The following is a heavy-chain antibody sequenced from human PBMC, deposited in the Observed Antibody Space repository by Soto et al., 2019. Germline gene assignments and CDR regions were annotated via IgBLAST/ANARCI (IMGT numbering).Heavy chain of an antibody. V-gene: IGHV4-59*01. Sequence: SETLSLTCTVSGGSISSYYWSWIRQPPGKGLEWIGYIYYSGSTNYNPSLKSRVTISVDTSKNQFSLKLSSVTAADTAVYYCASALKDYGDYVNYYYYYMDVWGKGTTVTVSS. CDR1: GGSISSYY. D-gene: IGHD4-17*01. CDR3: ASALKDYGDYVNYYYYYMDV. CDR2: IYYSGST. J-gene: IGHJ6*03.